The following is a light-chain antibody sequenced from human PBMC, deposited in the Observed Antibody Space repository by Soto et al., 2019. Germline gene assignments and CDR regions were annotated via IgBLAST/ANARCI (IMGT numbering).Light chain of an antibody. Sequence: DIQMTQSPSSVSASFGDRVTITRRASQDISGWLSWFQQKPGEAPKLLIYGAFSLQSGVPSRFSGSGSGTDFTLTISSLQPEDSATYYCQQANSFPWTFGQGTKVDIK. CDR2: GAF. CDR1: QDISGW. CDR3: QQANSFPWT. J-gene: IGKJ1*01. V-gene: IGKV1D-12*01.